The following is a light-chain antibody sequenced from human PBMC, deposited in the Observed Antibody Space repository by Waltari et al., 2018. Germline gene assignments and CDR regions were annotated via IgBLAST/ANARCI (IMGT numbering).Light chain of an antibody. CDR2: GNN. Sequence: QSILTQPTSVSGAPGQRFTISCTGSSSNIGAGHDVHWYQAFPGTAPKLLIYGNNNRPSGVPDRFSGSKSGSSASLAINGLQAEDEADYYCQSFDSNVRGGMVFGGGTKVTVL. CDR3: QSFDSNVRGGMV. CDR1: SSNIGAGHD. J-gene: IGLJ3*02. V-gene: IGLV1-40*01.